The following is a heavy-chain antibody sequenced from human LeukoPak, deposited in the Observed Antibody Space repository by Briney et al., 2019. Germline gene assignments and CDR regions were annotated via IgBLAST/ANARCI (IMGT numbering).Heavy chain of an antibody. CDR3: AKSYSGSYYYYYGMDV. CDR2: ITGSGGST. Sequence: PGGSLRLSCAASGFTFSSYAMTWVRQAPGKGLEWVSDITGSGGSTYNPDSVKGRFTISRDNSKNTLYLQMNSLRAEDTAVYYCAKSYSGSYYYYYGMDVWGQGTTVTVSS. J-gene: IGHJ6*02. D-gene: IGHD1-26*01. V-gene: IGHV3-23*01. CDR1: GFTFSSYA.